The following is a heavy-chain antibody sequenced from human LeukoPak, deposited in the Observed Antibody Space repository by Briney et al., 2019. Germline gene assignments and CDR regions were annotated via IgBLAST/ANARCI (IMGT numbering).Heavy chain of an antibody. D-gene: IGHD3-16*01. CDR1: AYTFTDYY. CDR3: ARGSYVRYYMDV. V-gene: IGHV1-2*02. Sequence: ASVKVSCKASAYTFTDYYMHWVRQAPGQGLEWMGWINPNSGVTNYAQNFQGRVTMTRDTSINTAYMELSRLRSGDTAVYYCARGSYVRYYMDVWGKGTTVTVSS. J-gene: IGHJ6*03. CDR2: INPNSGVT.